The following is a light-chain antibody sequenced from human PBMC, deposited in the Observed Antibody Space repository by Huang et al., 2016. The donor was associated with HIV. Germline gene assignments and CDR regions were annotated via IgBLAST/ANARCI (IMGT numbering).Light chain of an antibody. J-gene: IGKJ2*01. CDR3: QQCYASSYT. V-gene: IGKV1-5*03. CDR1: QSISTY. Sequence: DIQMTQSPSTLSVSIGDRVTITCRASQSISTYLAWYRQKPGTAPKLLISQASSLQNGVPSRFSGSGSGTQFTLTIRTLQPDDFATYYCQQCYASSYTFGQGTKLEIK. CDR2: QAS.